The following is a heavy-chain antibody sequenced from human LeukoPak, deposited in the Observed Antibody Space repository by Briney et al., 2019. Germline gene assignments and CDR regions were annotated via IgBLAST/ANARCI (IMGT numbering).Heavy chain of an antibody. Sequence: GGSLRLSCAASGFTFSSYSMSWVRQAPGKGLEWVSSISSSSSYIYYADSVKGRFTISRDNAKNSLYLQMNSLRAEDTAVYYCARGVFGNSAFDIWGQGTMVTVSS. V-gene: IGHV3-21*01. CDR3: ARGVFGNSAFDI. CDR1: GFTFSSYS. D-gene: IGHD5/OR15-5a*01. J-gene: IGHJ3*02. CDR2: ISSSSSYI.